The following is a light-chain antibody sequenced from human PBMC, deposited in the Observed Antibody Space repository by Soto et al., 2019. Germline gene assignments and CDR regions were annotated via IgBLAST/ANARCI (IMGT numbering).Light chain of an antibody. CDR2: DVS. CDR1: SSDVGGYNY. V-gene: IGLV2-14*01. J-gene: IGLJ2*01. Sequence: QSALTQPASVSGSPGQSITISCTGTSSDVGGYNYVSWYQQHPGKAPKLMIYDVSNRPSGVSNRFSGSTSGNTASLTISGLQAEDEADYYCSSYTSSSTLEVFGGGTKVTVL. CDR3: SSYTSSSTLEV.